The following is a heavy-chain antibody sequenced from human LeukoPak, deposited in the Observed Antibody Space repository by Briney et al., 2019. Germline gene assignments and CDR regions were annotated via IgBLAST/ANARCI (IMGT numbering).Heavy chain of an antibody. CDR3: ARLHSAVYYGDAFDI. CDR2: IIWNTGSV. D-gene: IGHD3-16*01. Sequence: PGRSLRLSCAASGFTFDDYAMHWVRQAPGKGLEWVSGIIWNTGSVGYADSVKGRFTVSRDNVKNSLFLQMNSLRVEDTAAYYCARLHSAVYYGDAFDIWGQGTMVTVSS. V-gene: IGHV3-9*01. J-gene: IGHJ3*02. CDR1: GFTFDDYA.